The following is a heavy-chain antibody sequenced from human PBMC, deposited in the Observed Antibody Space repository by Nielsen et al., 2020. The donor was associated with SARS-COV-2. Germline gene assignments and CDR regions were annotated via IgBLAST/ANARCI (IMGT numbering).Heavy chain of an antibody. Sequence: GESLKISCVVSGFNIRGYWMTWVRQAPGKGLEWVGNIKLDGSEKYYVDSVEGRFTISRDNTENSLYLRMNSLRAEDTAVYYCARLGSFWGQGTLVTVSS. J-gene: IGHJ4*02. CDR3: ARLGSF. CDR2: IKLDGSEK. CDR1: GFNIRGYW. D-gene: IGHD2-2*03. V-gene: IGHV3-7*01.